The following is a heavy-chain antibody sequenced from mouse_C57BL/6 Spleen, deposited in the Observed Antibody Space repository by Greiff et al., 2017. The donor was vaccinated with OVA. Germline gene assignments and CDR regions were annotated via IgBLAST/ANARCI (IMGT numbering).Heavy chain of an antibody. CDR1: GYTFTSYW. CDR3: ARGETRYFDV. Sequence: QVQLQQPGAELVKPGASVKLSCKASGYTFTSYWMQWVKQRPGQGLEWIGEIDPSDSYTNYNQKFKGKATLTVDTSSSTAYMQLSSLTSEDSAVYYCARGETRYFDVWGTGTTVTVSS. V-gene: IGHV1-50*01. J-gene: IGHJ1*03. CDR2: IDPSDSYT.